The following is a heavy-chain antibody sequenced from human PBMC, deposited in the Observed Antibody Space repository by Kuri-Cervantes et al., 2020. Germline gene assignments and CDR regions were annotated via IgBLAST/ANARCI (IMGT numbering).Heavy chain of an antibody. V-gene: IGHV4-39*07. Sequence: SETLSLTCTVSGGSISSSSYYWGWIRQPPGKRLEWIGSVYYSGTTYYSPSLKSRVTISVDTSKNQFSLKLSSVTAADTAVYYCARGKGYRRYSSGQNDYWGQGTLVTVSS. CDR2: VYYSGTT. J-gene: IGHJ4*02. CDR3: ARGKGYRRYSSGQNDY. D-gene: IGHD6-19*01. CDR1: GGSISSSSYY.